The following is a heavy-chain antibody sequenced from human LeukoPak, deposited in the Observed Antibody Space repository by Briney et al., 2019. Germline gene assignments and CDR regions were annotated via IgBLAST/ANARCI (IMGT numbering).Heavy chain of an antibody. Sequence: GGSLRLSCAASGFTVGSNYMSWVRQAPGKGLEWVSVIYSGGSTYYADSVKGRFTISRDNSKNTLYLQMNSLRAEDTAVYYCAKEAPMYVVPAHFDYWGQGTLVTVSS. CDR3: AKEAPMYVVPAHFDY. D-gene: IGHD2-2*01. V-gene: IGHV3-53*01. J-gene: IGHJ4*02. CDR1: GFTVGSNY. CDR2: IYSGGST.